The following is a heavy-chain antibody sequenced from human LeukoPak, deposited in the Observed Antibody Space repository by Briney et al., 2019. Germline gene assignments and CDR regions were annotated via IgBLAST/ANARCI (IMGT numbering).Heavy chain of an antibody. CDR3: ARDIAMIGMHLAY. CDR1: GFTFSSYS. J-gene: IGHJ4*02. V-gene: IGHV3-48*01. CDR2: ISSSSSTI. D-gene: IGHD2-21*01. Sequence: GGSLRLSCAASGFTFSSYSMNWVRQAPGKGLEWVSYISSSSSTIYYADSVKGRFTISRDNAKNSLYLQMNSLRAEDTAVYYCARDIAMIGMHLAYWGQGTLVTVSS.